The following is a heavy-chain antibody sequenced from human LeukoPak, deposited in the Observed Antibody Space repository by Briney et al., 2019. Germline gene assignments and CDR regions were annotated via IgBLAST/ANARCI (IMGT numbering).Heavy chain of an antibody. CDR3: ARTNVYSSGWYYSDY. Sequence: KSGGSLRLSCAASGFTFSDYYMSWIRQAPGKGLEWVSYISSSSSYTNYADSVKGRFTISRDNAKNSLYLQMNSLRAEDTAVYYCARTNVYSSGWYYSDYWGQGTLVTVSS. CDR1: GFTFSDYY. CDR2: ISSSSSYT. J-gene: IGHJ4*02. D-gene: IGHD6-19*01. V-gene: IGHV3-11*03.